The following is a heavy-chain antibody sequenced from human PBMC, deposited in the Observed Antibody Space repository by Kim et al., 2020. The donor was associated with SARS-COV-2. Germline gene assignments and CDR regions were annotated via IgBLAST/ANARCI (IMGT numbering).Heavy chain of an antibody. D-gene: IGHD3-22*01. Sequence: GESLKISCKGSGYSFTSYWIGWVRQMPGKGLEWMGIIYPGDSDTRYSPSFQGQVSISADKSISTAYLQWSSLKASDTAMYYCARHPHYYDSSGYLSPYYGIDVWGQGTTVTVSS. CDR2: IYPGDSDT. J-gene: IGHJ6*02. CDR3: ARHPHYYDSSGYLSPYYGIDV. CDR1: GYSFTSYW. V-gene: IGHV5-51*01.